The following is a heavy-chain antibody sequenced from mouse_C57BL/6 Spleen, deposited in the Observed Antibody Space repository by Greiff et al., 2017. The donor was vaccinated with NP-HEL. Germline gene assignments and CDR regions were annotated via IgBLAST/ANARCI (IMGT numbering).Heavy chain of an antibody. Sequence: EVKLEESGGGLVKPGGSLKLSCAASGFTFSDYGMHWVRQAPEKGLEWVAYISSGSSTIYYADTVKGRFTISRDNAKNTLFLQMTSLRSEDTAMYYCARGYDYEGDYWGQGTSVTVSS. CDR3: ARGYDYEGDY. J-gene: IGHJ4*01. CDR1: GFTFSDYG. CDR2: ISSGSSTI. D-gene: IGHD2-4*01. V-gene: IGHV5-17*01.